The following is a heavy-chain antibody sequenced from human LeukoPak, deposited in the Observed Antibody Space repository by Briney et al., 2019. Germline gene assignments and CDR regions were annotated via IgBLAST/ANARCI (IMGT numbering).Heavy chain of an antibody. CDR2: IYDSGTI. Sequence: SETLSLTCTVSGGSISSSSYYWGWIRQPPGKELEWIGNIYDSGTIYYNPSLKSRVTISVDTSKNQLSLKLSSVTAADTAVYYCATDSVGDTTAFDYWGQGTLVTVSS. CDR1: GGSISSSSYY. J-gene: IGHJ4*02. CDR3: ATDSVGDTTAFDY. V-gene: IGHV4-39*01. D-gene: IGHD1-26*01.